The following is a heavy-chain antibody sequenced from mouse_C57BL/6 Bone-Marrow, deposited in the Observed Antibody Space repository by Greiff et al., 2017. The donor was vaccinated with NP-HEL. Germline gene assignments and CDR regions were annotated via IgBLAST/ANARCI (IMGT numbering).Heavy chain of an antibody. V-gene: IGHV2-2*01. D-gene: IGHD2-4*01. CDR3: ASIYYDFYWYFDV. J-gene: IGHJ1*03. CDR1: GFSLTSYG. CDR2: IWSGGST. Sequence: QVQLKQSGPGLVQPSQSLSITCTVSGFSLTSYGVHWVRQSPGKGLEWLGVIWSGGSTDYNAAFISILSFSNDNSKNQVFFKINSLQADDTAIYYCASIYYDFYWYFDVWGTGTTVTVSS.